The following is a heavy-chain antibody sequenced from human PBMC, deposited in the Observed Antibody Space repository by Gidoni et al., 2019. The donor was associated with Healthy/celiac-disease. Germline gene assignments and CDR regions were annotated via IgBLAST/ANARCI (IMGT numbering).Heavy chain of an antibody. CDR1: GFTFSGYA. Sequence: EVPLLESGGGLVQPGGSLRPSCAVSGFTFSGYAMSWVRQATGKGLEWVSDSRGSGGSTYYADSVKGRFTIARDNSKKTMYLQMNSLRAEDTAVYYCAKDRYSSSCPDDWGQGTLVTVSS. CDR3: AKDRYSSSCPDD. V-gene: IGHV3-23*01. J-gene: IGHJ4*02. CDR2: SRGSGGST. D-gene: IGHD6-13*01.